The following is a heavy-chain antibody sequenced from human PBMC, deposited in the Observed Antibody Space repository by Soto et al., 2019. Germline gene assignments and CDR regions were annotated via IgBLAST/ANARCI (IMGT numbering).Heavy chain of an antibody. Sequence: GASVKVSCKASGGTFSSYAISWVRQAPGQGLEWMGGIIPIFGTANYAQKFQGRVTITADKSTSTAYMELSSLRSEDTAVYYCARTYGDYDWFDPWGQGTLVTVSS. D-gene: IGHD4-17*01. V-gene: IGHV1-69*06. CDR2: IIPIFGTA. J-gene: IGHJ5*02. CDR1: GGTFSSYA. CDR3: ARTYGDYDWFDP.